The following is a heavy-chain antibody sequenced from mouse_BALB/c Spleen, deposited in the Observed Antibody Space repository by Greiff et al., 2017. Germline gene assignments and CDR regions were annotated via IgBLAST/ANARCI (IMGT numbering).Heavy chain of an antibody. J-gene: IGHJ1*01. CDR1: GFTFSSFG. D-gene: IGHD2-1*01. CDR3: ARDGNYESYWYFDV. CDR2: ISSGSSTI. V-gene: IGHV5-17*02. Sequence: DVMLVESGGGLVQPGGSRKLSCAASGFTFSSFGMHWVRQAPEKGLEWVAYISSGSSTIYYADTVKGRFTISRDNPKNTLFLQMTSLRSEDTAMYYCARDGNYESYWYFDVWGAGTTVTVSS.